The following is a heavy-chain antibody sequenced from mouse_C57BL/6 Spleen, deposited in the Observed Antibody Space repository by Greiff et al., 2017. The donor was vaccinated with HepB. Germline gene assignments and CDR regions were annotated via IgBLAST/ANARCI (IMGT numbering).Heavy chain of an antibody. CDR2: IDPSDSYT. V-gene: IGHV1-69*01. D-gene: IGHD1-1*02. CDR1: GYTFTSYW. CDR3: ARSGGSYYAMDD. Sequence: QVQLQQPGAELVMPGASVKLSCKASGYTFTSYWMHWVKQRPGQGLEWIGEIDPSDSYTNYNQKFKGKSTLTVDKSSSTAYMQLSSLTSEDSAVYYCARSGGSYYAMDDWGQGTSVTVSS. J-gene: IGHJ4*01.